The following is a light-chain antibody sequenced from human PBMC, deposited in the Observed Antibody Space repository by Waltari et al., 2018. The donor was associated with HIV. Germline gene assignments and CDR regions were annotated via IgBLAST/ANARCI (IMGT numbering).Light chain of an antibody. J-gene: IGKJ3*01. CDR1: QGISTY. V-gene: IGKV1-9*01. CDR2: AAT. Sequence: DIQLTQSPSFLSASVGYRVTVTCRAGQGISTYLAWYQQKTGKAPKLLIYAATTLQTGVPSRFSASGSGTEFTLKISSLQPEDVATYYCKQVNMPFTFGPGTTVDIK. CDR3: KQVNMPFT.